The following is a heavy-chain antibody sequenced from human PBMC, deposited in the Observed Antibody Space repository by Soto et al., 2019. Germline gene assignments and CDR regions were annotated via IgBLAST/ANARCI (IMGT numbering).Heavy chain of an antibody. CDR1: GFTFSSYG. CDR2: ISSGSSFI. CDR3: ARVALGTYYCSDFDS. D-gene: IGHD1-26*01. J-gene: IGHJ4*02. V-gene: IGHV3-21*01. Sequence: NPGGSLRLSCAASGFTFSSYGMSWVRQAPGKGLEWVSSISSGSSFIYYADSMKGRFTISRDNAKNSLYLQMNSLRAEDTAVYYCARVALGTYYCSDFDSWGQGTLVTVSS.